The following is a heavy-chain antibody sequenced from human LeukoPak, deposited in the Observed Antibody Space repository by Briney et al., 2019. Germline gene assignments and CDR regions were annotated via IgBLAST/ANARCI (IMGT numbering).Heavy chain of an antibody. CDR3: ARFGGVVPAAIHYYYYYGMDV. Sequence: GESLKISCKGSGYSFTSYWIGWVRQMPGKGLEWMGIIYPGDSDTRYSPSFQGQVTISADKSISTAYLQWSSLKASDTAMYYCARFGGVVPAAIHYYYYYGMDVWGQGTLVTVSS. J-gene: IGHJ6*02. CDR2: IYPGDSDT. V-gene: IGHV5-51*01. D-gene: IGHD2-2*01. CDR1: GYSFTSYW.